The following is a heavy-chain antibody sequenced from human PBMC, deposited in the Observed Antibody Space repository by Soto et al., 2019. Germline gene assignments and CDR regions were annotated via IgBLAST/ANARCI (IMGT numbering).Heavy chain of an antibody. V-gene: IGHV3-53*01. CDR3: ARESWILPGAFDI. CDR1: GFTVSSNY. CDR2: IYSGGST. D-gene: IGHD2-2*03. Sequence: PGGSLRLSCEASGFTVSSNYMSWVRQAPGKWLEWVSVIYSGGSTYYADSVKGRFTISRDNSKNTLYLQMNSLRAEDTAVYYCARESWILPGAFDIWGQGTMVTVSS. J-gene: IGHJ3*02.